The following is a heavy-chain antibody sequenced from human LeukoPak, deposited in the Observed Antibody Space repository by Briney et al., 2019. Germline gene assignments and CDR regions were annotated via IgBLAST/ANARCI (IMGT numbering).Heavy chain of an antibody. V-gene: IGHV3-33*06. D-gene: IGHD4-11*01. Sequence: GRSLRLSCAASGFTYSHYGMHWVRQAPGKGLEWVAVIWSDGTEKYYGDAVKGRFTISRDNSINTLYLQMNSLTGEDTAVYYCAKDAERGFDYSNSLQYWGQGTLVTVSS. CDR3: AKDAERGFDYSNSLQY. CDR1: GFTYSHYG. J-gene: IGHJ4*02. CDR2: IWSDGTEK.